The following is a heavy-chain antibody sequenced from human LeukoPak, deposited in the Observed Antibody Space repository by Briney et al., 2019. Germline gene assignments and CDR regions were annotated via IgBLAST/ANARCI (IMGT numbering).Heavy chain of an antibody. CDR1: GYTFTSYG. J-gene: IGHJ3*02. CDR3: ARVKGENAFDI. D-gene: IGHD3-16*01. Sequence: ASVKVSCKASGYTFTSYGISWVRQAPGQGLEWMGWISAYNGNTNYAQKLQGRVTMTTDKSTSTAYMELSSLRSEDTAVYYCARVKGENAFDIWGQGTMVTVSS. V-gene: IGHV1-18*01. CDR2: ISAYNGNT.